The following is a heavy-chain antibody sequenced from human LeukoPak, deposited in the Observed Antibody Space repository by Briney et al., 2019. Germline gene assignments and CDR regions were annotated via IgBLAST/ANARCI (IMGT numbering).Heavy chain of an antibody. D-gene: IGHD3-3*01. CDR3: AGNYDSWTGLNY. J-gene: IGHJ4*02. CDR1: GFTFSGSA. CDR2: IGNKVSNYAT. Sequence: GGSLGLSCAASGFTFSGSAMHWVRQASGKGLEWVGHIGNKVSNYATEYAASLRGRFTISRDDSKDTAYLQVNSLKIEDTAVYYCAGNYDSWTGLNYWGQGTLVTVSS. V-gene: IGHV3-73*01.